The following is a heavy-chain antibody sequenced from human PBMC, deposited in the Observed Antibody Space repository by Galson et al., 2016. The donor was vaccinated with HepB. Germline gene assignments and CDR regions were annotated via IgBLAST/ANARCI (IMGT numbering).Heavy chain of an antibody. J-gene: IGHJ5*02. CDR2: INGGDSDT. V-gene: IGHV1-3*01. D-gene: IGHD2-15*01. CDR1: GGTFSSYA. Sequence: SVKVSCKASGGTFSSYAISWVRQAPGQRLEWMGWINGGDSDTKYSQQFQGRVTFTRVTSASTAYLELSNLTSEDTAVYYCATTGYCSGGSCYRGWFDPWGHGTLVTVSS. CDR3: ATTGYCSGGSCYRGWFDP.